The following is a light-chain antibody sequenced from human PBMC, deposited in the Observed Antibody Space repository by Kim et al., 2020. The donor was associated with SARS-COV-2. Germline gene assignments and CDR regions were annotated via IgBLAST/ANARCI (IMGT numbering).Light chain of an antibody. CDR1: SGSIASKY. Sequence: NFMLTQPHSVSESPGKTVTISCTRSSGSIASKYVQWYQQRPGSAPTTVIYENNQRPSGVPDRFSGSIDTSSNSASLTISGLKTEDETDYYCQSYDVSTEVFGGGTKVTFL. J-gene: IGLJ3*02. CDR3: QSYDVSTEV. V-gene: IGLV6-57*04. CDR2: ENN.